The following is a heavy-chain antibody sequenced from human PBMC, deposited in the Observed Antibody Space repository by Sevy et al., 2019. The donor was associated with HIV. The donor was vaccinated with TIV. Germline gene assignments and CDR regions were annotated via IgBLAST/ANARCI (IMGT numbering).Heavy chain of an antibody. V-gene: IGHV3-30-3*01. J-gene: IGHJ4*02. Sequence: GGSLRLSCAASGFTFSSYAMHWVRQAPGEGLEWVAVISYDGSNKYYADSVKGRFTISRDNSKNTLYLQMNSLRAEDTAVYYCAREGYSSSWRELDYWGQGTLVTVSS. CDR1: GFTFSSYA. D-gene: IGHD6-13*01. CDR2: ISYDGSNK. CDR3: AREGYSSSWRELDY.